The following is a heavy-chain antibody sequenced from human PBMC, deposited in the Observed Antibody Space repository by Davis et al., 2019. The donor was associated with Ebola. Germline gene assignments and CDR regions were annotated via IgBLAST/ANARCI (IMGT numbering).Heavy chain of an antibody. CDR2: IRNKGYSATT. CDR1: GFTFGSYA. V-gene: IGHV3-49*03. D-gene: IGHD6-19*01. CDR3: SRVSYSSGWNADLDYFDY. Sequence: PGGSLRLSCAVSGFTFGSYAMGWFRQAPGKGLEWVGLIRNKGYSATTEYAASVRGRFTISRDDSKSIAYLQMNSLKTEDTAVYYCSRVSYSSGWNADLDYFDYWGQGTLVTVSS. J-gene: IGHJ4*02.